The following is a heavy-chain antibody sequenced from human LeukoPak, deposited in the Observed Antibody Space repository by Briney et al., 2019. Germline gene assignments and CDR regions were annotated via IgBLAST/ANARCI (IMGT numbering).Heavy chain of an antibody. CDR2: ITAYNDNT. J-gene: IGHJ4*02. CDR1: GYAFTSYG. CDR3: ARALLWFGEPSHIDY. D-gene: IGHD3-10*01. Sequence: ASVKVSCKASGYAFTSYGISWVRQAPGQGLEWMGWITAYNDNTNYAQKLQGRVTMTTDTSTSTAYMELRSLRSDDTAVYYCARALLWFGEPSHIDYWGQGTLVTASS. V-gene: IGHV1-18*01.